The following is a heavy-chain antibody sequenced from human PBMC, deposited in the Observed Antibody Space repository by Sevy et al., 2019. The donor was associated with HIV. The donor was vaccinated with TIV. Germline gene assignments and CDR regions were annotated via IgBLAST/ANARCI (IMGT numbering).Heavy chain of an antibody. D-gene: IGHD2-2*01. CDR3: ARYRSSTSCYAPPFDY. V-gene: IGHV1-2*06. Sequence: ASVKVSCKASGYTFTDYYMHWVRQAPGQGLEWMGRINPKSGGTNYAQKFQGRVTMTRDTSISTAYMELSRLRSDDTAVYYCARYRSSTSCYAPPFDYWGQGTLVTVSS. CDR2: INPKSGGT. CDR1: GYTFTDYY. J-gene: IGHJ4*02.